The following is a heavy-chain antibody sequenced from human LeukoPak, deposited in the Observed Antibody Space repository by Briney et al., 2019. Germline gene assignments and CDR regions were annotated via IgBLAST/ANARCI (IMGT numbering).Heavy chain of an antibody. CDR1: GGSISSYY. J-gene: IGHJ4*02. V-gene: IGHV4-59*12. D-gene: IGHD4-17*01. CDR2: IYYSGST. CDR3: ARDSGNDYGDYYFDY. Sequence: SETLSLTCTVSGGSISSYYWSWIRQPPGKGLEWIGYIYYSGSTNYNPSLKSRVTISVDTSKNQFSLKLSSVTAADTAVYYCARDSGNDYGDYYFDYWGQGTLVTVSS.